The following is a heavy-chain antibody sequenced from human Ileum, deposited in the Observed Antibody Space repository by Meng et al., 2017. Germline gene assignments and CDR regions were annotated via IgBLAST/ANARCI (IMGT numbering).Heavy chain of an antibody. D-gene: IGHD3-9*01. CDR1: GCSTSSYY. Sequence: SETLSPTFTVSGCSTSSYYWSWIRQPAGKGLAWIGRIYTSGSTNYNPTLKNRVTMSVDTSKNKFSLKLSSATAADTAVYYYARERGRYFDWLLEAGWFDPWGQGTLVTVSS. CDR3: ARERGRYFDWLLEAGWFDP. CDR2: IYTSGST. V-gene: IGHV4-4*07. J-gene: IGHJ5*02.